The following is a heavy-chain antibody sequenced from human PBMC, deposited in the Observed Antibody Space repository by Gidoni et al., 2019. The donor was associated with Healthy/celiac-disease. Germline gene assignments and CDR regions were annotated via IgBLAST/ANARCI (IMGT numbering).Heavy chain of an antibody. V-gene: IGHV3-21*01. D-gene: IGHD3-10*01. Sequence: EVQLVESGGGLVKPGGSLRLSCAAPGLTFSSYSLHWVRQAPGKGPEWVSSISSSSSYIYYADSVKGRFTISRDNAKNSLYLQMNSLRAEDTAVYYCAGGMVRGVIISSYYYYGMDVWGQGTTVTVSS. J-gene: IGHJ6*02. CDR3: AGGMVRGVIISSYYYYGMDV. CDR1: GLTFSSYS. CDR2: ISSSSSYI.